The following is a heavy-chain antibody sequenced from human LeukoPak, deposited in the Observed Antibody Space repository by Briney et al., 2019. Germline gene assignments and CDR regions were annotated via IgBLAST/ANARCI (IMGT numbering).Heavy chain of an antibody. CDR2: INPNSGGT. CDR1: GYTFTGCY. V-gene: IGHV1-2*02. CDR3: ARDEEEGAYYDFWSGYNY. D-gene: IGHD3-3*01. J-gene: IGHJ4*02. Sequence: APVKVSCKASGYTFTGCYMHWVRQAPGQGLEWMGWINPNSGGTNYAQKFQGRVTMTRDTSISTAYMELSRLRSDDTAVYYCARDEEEGAYYDFWSGYNYWGQGTLVTVSS.